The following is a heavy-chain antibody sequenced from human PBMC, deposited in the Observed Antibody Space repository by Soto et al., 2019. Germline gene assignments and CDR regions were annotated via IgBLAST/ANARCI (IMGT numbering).Heavy chain of an antibody. D-gene: IGHD5-18*01. J-gene: IGHJ6*02. CDR1: GASISSRDYY. CDR2: INHSGST. CDR3: ARGPRSVSDSPWIQLWLLRRTSMDV. V-gene: IGHV4-39*07. Sequence: PSETLSLTCSVSGASISSRDYYWSWIRQPPGKGLEWIGEINHSGSTNYNPSLKSRVTISVDTSKNQFSLKLSSVTAADTAVYYCARGPRSVSDSPWIQLWLLRRTSMDVWGQGTTVTVSS.